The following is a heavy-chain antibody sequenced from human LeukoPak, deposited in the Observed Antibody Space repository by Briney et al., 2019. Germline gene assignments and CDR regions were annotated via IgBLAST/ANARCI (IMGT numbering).Heavy chain of an antibody. V-gene: IGHV4-34*01. Sequence: SETLSLTCTVSGGSISNYCWSWIRQPPGKGLEWIGEINHSGSTNYNPSLKSRVTISVDTSKNQFSLKLSSVTAADTAVYYCARGRRRKFDYWGQGTLVTVSS. CDR2: INHSGST. CDR1: GGSISNYC. J-gene: IGHJ4*02. CDR3: ARGRRRKFDY.